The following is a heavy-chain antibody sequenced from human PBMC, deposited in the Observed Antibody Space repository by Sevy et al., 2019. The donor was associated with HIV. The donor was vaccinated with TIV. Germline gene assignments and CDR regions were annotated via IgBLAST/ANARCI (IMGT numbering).Heavy chain of an antibody. Sequence: GGSLRLSCTASGFAFTNYYAMHWVRQAPGKGLEWVALISYDGSDNFYADSVKRRFTITRDNFKNTLYLQINGLTTEDTAVYYCARPRANYVDHYFFYAMDVWGQGTTVTASS. CDR1: GFAFTNYYA. CDR3: ARPRANYVDHYFFYAMDV. J-gene: IGHJ6*02. CDR2: ISYDGSDN. D-gene: IGHD4-17*01. V-gene: IGHV3-30-3*01.